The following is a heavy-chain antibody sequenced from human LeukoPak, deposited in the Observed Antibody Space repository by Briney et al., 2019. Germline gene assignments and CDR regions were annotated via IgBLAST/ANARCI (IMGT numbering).Heavy chain of an antibody. J-gene: IGHJ3*02. CDR3: TRALGATRNALDI. CDR2: INSDSSST. V-gene: IGHV3-74*01. Sequence: PGGSLRLSCVASEFTFSSSWMHWVRQAPGKGLVWVSRINSDSSSTNYADSVKGRFTISRDNAKNTLYLQMNSLTAEDTAVYYCTRALGATRNALDIWGQRAIVTVCS. D-gene: IGHD2-15*01. CDR1: EFTFSSSW.